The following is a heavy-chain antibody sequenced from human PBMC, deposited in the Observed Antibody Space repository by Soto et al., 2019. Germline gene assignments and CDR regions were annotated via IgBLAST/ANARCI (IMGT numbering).Heavy chain of an antibody. CDR1: GFNVKTTY. D-gene: IGHD2-21*01. V-gene: IGHV3-53*01. CDR2: IHNSGAT. CDR3: AREYSYSYPA. Sequence: GGSLRLSCAASGFNVKTTYMTWVRQAPGEGLEWVSVIHNSGATYYADSVKGRFTISKDNSKNTVYLQMSSLRAEDTAMYYCAREYSYSYPAWGQGTLVTVSS. J-gene: IGHJ1*01.